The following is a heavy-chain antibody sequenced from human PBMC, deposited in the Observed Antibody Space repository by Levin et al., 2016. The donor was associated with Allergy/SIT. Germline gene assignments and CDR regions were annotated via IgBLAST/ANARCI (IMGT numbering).Heavy chain of an antibody. D-gene: IGHD3-3*01. CDR1: GGSVSSHDYY. CDR3: ARVATDRITSFGMPRAGAFDI. Sequence: SETLSLTCSVSGGSVSSHDYYWSWIRQPPGKGLEWIGYIYHTGTTNYNASLESRLTMSVDTSKNQFSLRLISVTAADTAVYYCARVATDRITSFGMPRAGAFDIWGQGTVVTVSS. CDR2: IYHTGTT. V-gene: IGHV4-61*08. J-gene: IGHJ3*02.